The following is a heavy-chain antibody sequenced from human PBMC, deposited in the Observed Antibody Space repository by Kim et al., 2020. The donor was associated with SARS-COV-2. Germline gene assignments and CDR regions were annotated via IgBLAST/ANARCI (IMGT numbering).Heavy chain of an antibody. D-gene: IGHD6-6*01. V-gene: IGHV4-30-2*01. CDR2: IYHSGST. J-gene: IGHJ4*02. CDR1: GGSISSGDYS. Sequence: SETLSLTCAVSGGSISSGDYSWSWIRQPPGKGLVWIGYIYHSGSTYYNPSLKSRVTISVDRSKNQFSLKLSSVTAADTAVYYCVRSIAGIDSHFDYWGQRTLVTVSS. CDR3: VRSIAGIDSHFDY.